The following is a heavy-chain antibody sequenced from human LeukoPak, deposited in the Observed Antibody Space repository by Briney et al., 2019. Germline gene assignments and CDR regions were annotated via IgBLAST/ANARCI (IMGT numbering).Heavy chain of an antibody. CDR1: GFTFDDYA. J-gene: IGHJ6*03. Sequence: PGGSLRLSCAASGFTFDDYAMHWVRQAPGQGLEWVSGISCNSGSIGYADSVKGRFTISRDNAKNSLYLQMNSLRAEDTALYYCAKDGRVYYGSGRKYYYYYMDVWGKGTTVTISS. CDR3: AKDGRVYYGSGRKYYYYYMDV. V-gene: IGHV3-9*01. D-gene: IGHD3-10*01. CDR2: ISCNSGSI.